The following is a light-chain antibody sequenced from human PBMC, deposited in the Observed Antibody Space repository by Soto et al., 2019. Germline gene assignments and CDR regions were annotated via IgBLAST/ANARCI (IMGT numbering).Light chain of an antibody. Sequence: EIVMTQSPATLSVSPGERATLSCRASQSVSSNLAWYQQKPGQAPRLVIYGASSRATGIPARFSGSGSGTEFTLTISSLQSEDFAVYYCQQYNSWPPLFTFGPGTKVEIK. CDR3: QQYNSWPPLFT. CDR1: QSVSSN. V-gene: IGKV3-15*01. J-gene: IGKJ3*01. CDR2: GAS.